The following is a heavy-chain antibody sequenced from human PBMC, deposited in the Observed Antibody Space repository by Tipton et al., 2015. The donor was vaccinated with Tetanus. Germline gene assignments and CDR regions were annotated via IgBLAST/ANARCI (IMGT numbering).Heavy chain of an antibody. CDR2: ISYDGSNK. CDR1: GFTFSSYG. CDR3: ARESGGWHYDYYYGMDV. Sequence: SLRLSCAASGFTFSSYGMHWVRQAPGKGLEWVAVISYDGSNKYYADSVKGRFTISRDNSKNTLYLQMNSLRAGDTAVYYCARESGGWHYDYYYGMDVWGQGTTVTVSS. D-gene: IGHD6-19*01. V-gene: IGHV3-30*03. J-gene: IGHJ6*02.